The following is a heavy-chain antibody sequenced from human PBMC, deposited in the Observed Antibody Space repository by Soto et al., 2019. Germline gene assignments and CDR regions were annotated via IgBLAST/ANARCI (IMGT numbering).Heavy chain of an antibody. CDR2: ISGCAGKT. V-gene: IGHV3-23*04. D-gene: IGHD3-3*01. J-gene: IGHJ4*02. Sequence: DVRLAESGGGLVQPGGSLRLSCTTSGFSFASFAMTWVRQAPGKGLEWAATISGCAGKTHYADSVKGRFSISRDTSRTTLYLQMNSLRADDTAIYYCAKWSYLDYWGQGTRVTVSS. CDR3: AKWSYLDY. CDR1: GFSFASFA.